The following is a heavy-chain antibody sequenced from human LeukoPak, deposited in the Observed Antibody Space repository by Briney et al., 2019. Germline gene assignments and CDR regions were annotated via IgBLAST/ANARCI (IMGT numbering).Heavy chain of an antibody. CDR3: ARDDDFWSGHYFDY. D-gene: IGHD3-3*01. CDR2: IYTSGST. V-gene: IGHV4-39*07. CDR1: GGSISSSSYY. Sequence: SETLSLTCTVSGGSISSSSYYWGWIRQPPGKGLEWIGRIYTSGSTNYNPSLKSRVTMSVDTSKNQFSLKLSSVTAADTAVYYCARDDDFWSGHYFDYWGQGTLVTVSS. J-gene: IGHJ4*02.